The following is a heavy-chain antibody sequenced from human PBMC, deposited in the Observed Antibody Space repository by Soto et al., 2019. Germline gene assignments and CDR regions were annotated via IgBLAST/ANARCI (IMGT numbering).Heavy chain of an antibody. CDR2: IIPLLNMP. CDR1: GGTFSTAT. CDR3: ARGNWEX. Sequence: QVQLVQSGAEVKKPGSSVRVSCKASGGTFSTATVNWVRQAPGQGLEWMGRIIPLLNMPTXXXXFXXRVTXXXXXXXXXXYXEXRXXKFEDSXVYFCARGNWEXWGQ. V-gene: IGHV1-69*02. J-gene: IGHJ1*01. D-gene: IGHD1-26*01.